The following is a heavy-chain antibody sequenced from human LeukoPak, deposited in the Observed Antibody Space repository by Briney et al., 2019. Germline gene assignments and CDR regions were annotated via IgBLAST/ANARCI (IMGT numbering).Heavy chain of an antibody. CDR2: IVVGSGNT. CDR1: GFTFTSSA. Sequence: ASVKVSCKASGFTFTSSAMQWVRQARGQRLEWIGWIVVGSGNTNYAQKFQERVTITRDMFTSRAYMELSSLRSEDTAVYYCAAVQVGANYYFDYWGQGTLVTVSS. CDR3: AAVQVGANYYFDY. J-gene: IGHJ4*02. V-gene: IGHV1-58*02. D-gene: IGHD1-26*01.